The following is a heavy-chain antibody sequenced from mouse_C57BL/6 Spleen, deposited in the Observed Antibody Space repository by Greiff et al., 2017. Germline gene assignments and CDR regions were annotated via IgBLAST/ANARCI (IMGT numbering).Heavy chain of an antibody. CDR2: IWSGGST. Sequence: VKLMESGPGLVQPSQSLSITCTVSGFSLTSYGVHWVRQSPGKGLEWLGVIWSGGSTDYYAAFMSRLSITKDNSKSKVFFKKNSLQADDTAIYYCAKKAGDWYFDVWGTGTTVTVSS. CDR1: GFSLTSYG. D-gene: IGHD1-1*02. CDR3: AKKAGDWYFDV. J-gene: IGHJ1*03. V-gene: IGHV2-5*01.